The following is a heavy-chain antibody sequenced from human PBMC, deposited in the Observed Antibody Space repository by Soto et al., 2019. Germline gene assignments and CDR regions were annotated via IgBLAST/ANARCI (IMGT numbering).Heavy chain of an antibody. Sequence: EVQLVESGGGLVQPGGSLRLSCAASGFTFSSYEMNWVRQAPGKGLEWVSYISSSGSTIYYADSVKGRFTISRDNAKNSLYLQMNSLRAEDTAVYYCARDRRASGYDSGDYWGQGTLVTGSS. J-gene: IGHJ4*02. D-gene: IGHD5-12*01. CDR2: ISSSGSTI. CDR1: GFTFSSYE. V-gene: IGHV3-48*03. CDR3: ARDRRASGYDSGDY.